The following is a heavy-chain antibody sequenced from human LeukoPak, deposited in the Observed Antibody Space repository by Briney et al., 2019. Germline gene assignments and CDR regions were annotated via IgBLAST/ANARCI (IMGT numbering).Heavy chain of an antibody. CDR1: GYTFTGYY. V-gene: IGHV1-2*02. CDR2: INPNSGGT. J-gene: IGHJ4*02. CDR3: ARVQYQLPRPGPFDY. D-gene: IGHD2-2*01. Sequence: GASVKVSCKASGYTFTGYYMHWVRQAAGQGLEWMGWINPNSGGTNYAQNFQGRVTMTRDTSINTAYMELSSLRPDDTAVYYCARVQYQLPRPGPFDYWGQGTLVTVSS.